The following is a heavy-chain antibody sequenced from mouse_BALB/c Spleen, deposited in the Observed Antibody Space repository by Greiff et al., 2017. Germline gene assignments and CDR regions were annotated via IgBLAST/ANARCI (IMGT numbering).Heavy chain of an antibody. D-gene: IGHD4-1*01. CDR2: ISYSGST. CDR1: GDSITSGY. J-gene: IGHJ3*01. Sequence: VQLKQSGPSLVKPSQTLSLTCSVTGDSITSGYWNWIRKFPGNKLEYMGYISYSGSTYYNPSLKSRISITRDTSKNQDYLQLNSVTTEDTATYYCARTSGTWFAYWGQGTLVTVSA. V-gene: IGHV3-8*02. CDR3: ARTSGTWFAY.